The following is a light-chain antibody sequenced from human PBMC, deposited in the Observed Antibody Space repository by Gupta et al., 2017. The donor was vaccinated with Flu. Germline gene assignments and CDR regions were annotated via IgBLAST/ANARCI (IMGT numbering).Light chain of an antibody. J-gene: IGKJ5*01. CDR3: PPYYWTPRIT. CDR2: WAS. Sequence: QFSQSVLSSSNNKNYLAWDRQKPRPSPKLLNYWASTRESGVPGRFSGHRFWTDFNLTISRPQAVDVAGYSWPPYYWTPRITFGQGTRLEIK. V-gene: IGKV4-1*01. CDR1: QSVLSSSNNKNY.